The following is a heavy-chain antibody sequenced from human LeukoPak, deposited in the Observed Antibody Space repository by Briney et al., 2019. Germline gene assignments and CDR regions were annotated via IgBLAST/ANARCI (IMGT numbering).Heavy chain of an antibody. Sequence: PSETLSLTCTVSDGSISSYYWSWIRQPPGKGLEWIGFIFNSGTTNYNSSLKSRVTISVDTSKNQLSLKLTFVTAADTAVYYCAQVGDTSGWYSYYMDVWGKGTTVTVSS. CDR2: IFNSGTT. V-gene: IGHV4-59*01. CDR3: AQVGDTSGWYSYYMDV. D-gene: IGHD6-19*01. CDR1: DGSISSYY. J-gene: IGHJ6*03.